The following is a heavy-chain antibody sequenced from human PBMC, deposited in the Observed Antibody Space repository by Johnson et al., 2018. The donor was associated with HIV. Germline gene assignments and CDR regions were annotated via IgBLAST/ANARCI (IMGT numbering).Heavy chain of an antibody. CDR1: RITLSSYG. J-gene: IGHJ3*02. D-gene: IGHD3-10*01. V-gene: IGHV3-30*18. CDR3: AKQYYGSGGSGHAFDM. Sequence: QVQLVESGGGVVQPGRSLRLSCAASRITLSSYGMHWVRQAPGKGLEWVAVISYDGSNKYYADSVKGRFTVSRDNSKNTVYLQMNSLRAEDTAVYYCAKQYYGSGGSGHAFDMWGQGTMVIVSS. CDR2: ISYDGSNK.